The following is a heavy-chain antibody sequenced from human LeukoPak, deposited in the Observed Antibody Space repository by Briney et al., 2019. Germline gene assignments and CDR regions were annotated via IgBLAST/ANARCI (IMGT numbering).Heavy chain of an antibody. CDR2: ISSSGSTI. Sequence: GGSLRLSCAASGFTFSSYEMYWVRQAPGKGLEWVSYISSSGSTIYYADSVKGRFTISRDNAKNSLYLQMNSPRAEDTAVYYCARGPYASGTYGRRGWVHYMDVWGKGTTVTISS. V-gene: IGHV3-48*03. CDR1: GFTFSSYE. CDR3: ARGPYASGTYGRRGWVHYMDV. D-gene: IGHD3-10*01. J-gene: IGHJ6*03.